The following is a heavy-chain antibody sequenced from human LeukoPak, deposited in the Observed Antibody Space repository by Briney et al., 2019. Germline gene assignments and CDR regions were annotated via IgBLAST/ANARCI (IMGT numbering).Heavy chain of an antibody. CDR3: ARDAPEWGGSGPILQTGAFDI. CDR2: ISGSGGST. CDR1: GFTFSSYA. D-gene: IGHD2-15*01. J-gene: IGHJ3*02. Sequence: PWGSLRLSCAASGFTFSSYAMSWVRQAPGKGLEWVSAISGSGGSTYYADSVKGRFTISRDNSKNTLYLQMNSLRAEDTAVYYCARDAPEWGGSGPILQTGAFDIWGQGTMVTVSS. V-gene: IGHV3-23*01.